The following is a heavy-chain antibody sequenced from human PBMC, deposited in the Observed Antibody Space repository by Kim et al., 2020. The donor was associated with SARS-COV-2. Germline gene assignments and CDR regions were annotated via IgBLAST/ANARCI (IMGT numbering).Heavy chain of an antibody. J-gene: IGHJ3*02. CDR2: ISSSSSYI. CDR1: GFTFSSYS. D-gene: IGHD3-10*01. Sequence: GGSLRLSCAASGFTFSSYSMNWVRQAPGKGLEWVSSISSSSSYIYYADSVKGRFTISRDNAKNSLYLQMNSLRAEDTAVYYCARDKLVRGPAFDIWGQGTMVTVSS. V-gene: IGHV3-21*01. CDR3: ARDKLVRGPAFDI.